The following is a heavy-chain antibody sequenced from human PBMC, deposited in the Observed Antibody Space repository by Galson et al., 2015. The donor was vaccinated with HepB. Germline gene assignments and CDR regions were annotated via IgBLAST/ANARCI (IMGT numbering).Heavy chain of an antibody. CDR2: IYSGGDT. D-gene: IGHD5-18*01. CDR3: ARGGAYGYTYGLNY. J-gene: IGHJ4*02. CDR1: GFTVSNNY. Sequence: SLRLSCAASGFTVSNNYVSWVRQAPGKGLEWVSVIYSGGDTYYADSVKGRFTISRDNSKNTLYLQMNSLRTEDTAVYYCARGGAYGYTYGLNYWGQGTLVTVSS. V-gene: IGHV3-53*01.